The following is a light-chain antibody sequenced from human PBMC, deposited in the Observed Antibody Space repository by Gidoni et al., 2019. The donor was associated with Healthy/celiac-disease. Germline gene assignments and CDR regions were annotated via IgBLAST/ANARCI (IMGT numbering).Light chain of an antibody. CDR3: QQYNNWPLWT. J-gene: IGKJ1*01. Sequence: EIVMKQSPATLSVSPGERATLSCRASQSVSSNLAWYQQKPGQAPRLLIYGASTRATGIPARFSGSGSGTEFTLTISSLQSEDFAVYYCQQYNNWPLWTFGQXTKVEIK. CDR1: QSVSSN. V-gene: IGKV3-15*01. CDR2: GAS.